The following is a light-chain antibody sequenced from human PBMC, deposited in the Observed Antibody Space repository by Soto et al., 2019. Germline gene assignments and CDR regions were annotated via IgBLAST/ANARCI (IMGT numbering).Light chain of an antibody. CDR1: QSVSSY. V-gene: IGKV3-11*01. Sequence: EIVLTQSPATLSLSPWERATLSCRASQSVSSYLAWYPQRPGQAPRLLISDASNRATGIPARFSGSGSGTDFSLIISSLEPEDFAVYYCQQRSSWPLTFGGGTKVEIK. J-gene: IGKJ4*01. CDR3: QQRSSWPLT. CDR2: DAS.